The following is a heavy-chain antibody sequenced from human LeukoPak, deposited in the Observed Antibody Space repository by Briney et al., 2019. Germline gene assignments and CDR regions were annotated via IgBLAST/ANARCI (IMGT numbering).Heavy chain of an antibody. CDR3: AKLRTGTATNFDY. CDR1: GFTFSNYG. V-gene: IGHV3-23*01. CDR2: ISGTGGTT. Sequence: GGSLRLSCAASGFTFSNYGMNWVRQAPGKGLEWVSRISGTGGTTFYADSVKGRFTISRDNSKNTLYLQMNSLRVEDTAVYYCAKLRTGTATNFDYWGQGTLVTVSS. J-gene: IGHJ4*02. D-gene: IGHD1-1*01.